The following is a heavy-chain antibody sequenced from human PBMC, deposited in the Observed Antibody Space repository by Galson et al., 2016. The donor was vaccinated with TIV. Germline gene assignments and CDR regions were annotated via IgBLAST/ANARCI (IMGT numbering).Heavy chain of an antibody. CDR1: GYRFTSYW. CDR3: ARGVSSGSAWCDP. CDR2: IDPTDSYT. V-gene: IGHV5-10-1*01. J-gene: IGHJ5*02. D-gene: IGHD3-10*01. Sequence: QSGAEVKKPGESLRISCKGSGYRFTSYWINWVRQMPGKGLEWLGRIDPTDSYTNYSPSFQDHVTISADKSTTTAYLQWSSLTASDTAIHYCARGVSSGSAWCDPWGPGTAVTVSS.